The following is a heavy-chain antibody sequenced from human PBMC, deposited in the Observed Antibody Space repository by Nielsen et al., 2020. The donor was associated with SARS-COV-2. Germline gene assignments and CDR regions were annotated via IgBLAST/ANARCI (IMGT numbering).Heavy chain of an antibody. CDR1: GITVSTNS. Sequence: GESLKISCAASGITVSTNSMSWVRQAPGKGLEWVSVIYSGGTTNYADSVKGRFTISRHSSENTLYLQMNSLRPEDTAVYFCARDLSLGNYYYMDVWGKGTTVTVSS. V-gene: IGHV3-53*04. D-gene: IGHD3-16*01. CDR3: ARDLSLGNYYYMDV. J-gene: IGHJ6*03. CDR2: IYSGGTT.